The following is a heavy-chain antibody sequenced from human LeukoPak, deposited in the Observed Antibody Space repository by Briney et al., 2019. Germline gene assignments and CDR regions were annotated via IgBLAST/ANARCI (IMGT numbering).Heavy chain of an antibody. V-gene: IGHV4-34*01. CDR2: INHSGST. CDR3: ARGRLGRSPPDMARGVTPLPNFDY. Sequence: SETLSLTCAVYGGSFSGYYWSWIRQPPGKGLEWIGEINHSGSTNYNPSLKSRVTISVDTSKNQFSLKLSSVTAADTAVYYCARGRLGRSPPDMARGVTPLPNFDYWGQGTLVTVSS. D-gene: IGHD3-10*01. J-gene: IGHJ4*02. CDR1: GGSFSGYY.